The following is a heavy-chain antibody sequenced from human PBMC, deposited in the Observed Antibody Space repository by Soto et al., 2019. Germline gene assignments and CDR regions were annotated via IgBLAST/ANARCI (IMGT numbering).Heavy chain of an antibody. CDR2: IIPLFGKT. J-gene: IGHJ6*02. CDR3: ARGGVAINGYGMDV. Sequence: QVQLVQSGAEVKKPGSSVKVSCKASGGIFSSYGINWVRQAPGQGLAGMGGIIPLFGKTFYAGGAQGRVIISAARAANTAYMEQSAPTSEDTAVYYCARGGVAINGYGMDVWVQWTTVSVSS. D-gene: IGHD5-12*01. V-gene: IGHV1-69*06. CDR1: GGIFSSYG.